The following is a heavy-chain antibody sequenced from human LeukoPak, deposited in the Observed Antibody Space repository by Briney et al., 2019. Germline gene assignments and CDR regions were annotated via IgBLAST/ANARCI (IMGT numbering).Heavy chain of an antibody. CDR2: ISYDGSNK. J-gene: IGHJ4*02. CDR1: GFTFSSYA. D-gene: IGHD6-19*01. Sequence: GGSLRLSCAASGFTFSSYAMSWVRQAPGKGLEWVAVISYDGSNKYYADSVKGRFTISRDNSKNTLYLQMNSLRAEDTAVYYCASSGWYSYFDYWGQGTLVTVSS. V-gene: IGHV3-30*04. CDR3: ASSGWYSYFDY.